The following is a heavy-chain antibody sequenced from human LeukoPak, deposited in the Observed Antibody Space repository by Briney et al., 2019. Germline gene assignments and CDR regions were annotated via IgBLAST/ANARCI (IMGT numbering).Heavy chain of an antibody. J-gene: IGHJ3*02. CDR2: IYYSGST. Sequence: SSETLSLTCTVSGGSTSSYYWSWIRQPPGKGLEWIGYIYYSGSTNYNPSLKSRVTISVDTSKNQFSLKLSSVAAADTAVYYCARATGIAVAGTLGWAFDIWGQGTMVTVSS. CDR3: ARATGIAVAGTLGWAFDI. D-gene: IGHD6-19*01. CDR1: GGSTSSYY. V-gene: IGHV4-59*01.